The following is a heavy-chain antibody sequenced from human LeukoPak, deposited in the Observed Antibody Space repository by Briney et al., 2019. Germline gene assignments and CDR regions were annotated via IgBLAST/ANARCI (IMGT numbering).Heavy chain of an antibody. Sequence: ASVKVSCKASGYTFTSYDISWVRQAPGQGLEWMGGITPMFGTANYAQKFQGRVTITADESTSTAYMELSSLRSEDTAVYYCARDAAIYDTSAYYYLWWGQGTLVTVSS. CDR3: ARDAAIYDTSAYYYLW. J-gene: IGHJ4*02. CDR2: ITPMFGTA. CDR1: GYTFTSYD. D-gene: IGHD3-22*01. V-gene: IGHV1-69*13.